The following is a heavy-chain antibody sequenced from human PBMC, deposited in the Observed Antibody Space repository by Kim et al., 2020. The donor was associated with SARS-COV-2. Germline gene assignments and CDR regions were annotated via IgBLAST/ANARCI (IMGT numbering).Heavy chain of an antibody. J-gene: IGHJ5*02. CDR2: ISSNGGST. V-gene: IGHV3-64*01. CDR1: GFTFSSYA. Sequence: GGSLRLSCAASGFTFSSYAMHWVRQAPGKGLEYVSAISSNGGSTYYANSVKGRFTISRDNSKNTLYLQMGSLRAEDMAVYYCARDMGDGYNLFRGKNSGWFDPWGQGTLVTVSS. CDR3: ARDMGDGYNLFRGKNSGWFDP. D-gene: IGHD5-12*01.